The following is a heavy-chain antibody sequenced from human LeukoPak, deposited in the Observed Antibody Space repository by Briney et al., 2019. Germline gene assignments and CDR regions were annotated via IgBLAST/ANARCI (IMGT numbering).Heavy chain of an antibody. CDR3: TKRDGQSFDY. V-gene: IGHV3-23*01. Sequence: PGGSLRLSCAASGFSLSTSMMSWVRRVPGQGLEWVSTILQDAETTYYADSVRGRFTISRDNFKDTLFLQMSSLRAEDTAIYYCTKRDGQSFDYWGQGALVPVSS. J-gene: IGHJ4*02. CDR1: GFSLSTSM. CDR2: ILQDAETT. D-gene: IGHD5-24*01.